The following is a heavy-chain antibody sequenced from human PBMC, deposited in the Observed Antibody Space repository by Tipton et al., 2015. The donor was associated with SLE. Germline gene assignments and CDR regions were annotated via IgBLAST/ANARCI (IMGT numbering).Heavy chain of an antibody. V-gene: IGHV4-30-4*01. CDR2: IYSRGTT. J-gene: IGHJ6*03. CDR1: GASISSGDYF. CDR3: ARDLGEGYMDV. D-gene: IGHD3-10*01. Sequence: TLSLTCTVSGASISSGDYFWSWIRQPQGKGLDWIGDIYSRGTTYYNPSLKSRVSISVDTSKNQFSLRLTPVTPADTAVYYCARDLGEGYMDVWGKGTTVTVSS.